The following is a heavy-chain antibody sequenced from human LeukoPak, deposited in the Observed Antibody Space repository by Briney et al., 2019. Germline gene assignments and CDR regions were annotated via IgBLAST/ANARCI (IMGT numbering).Heavy chain of an antibody. CDR2: IWYDGSNK. V-gene: IGHV3-33*01. CDR3: ARDWCGGGDCHDYNWFDP. Sequence: GGSLRLSCAASGFTFSSYGMHWVRQAPGKGLEWVAVIWYDGSNKYYADSVKGRFTISRDNSKNTLYLQMNSLRAEDTAVYYCARDWCGGGDCHDYNWFDPWGQGTLVTVSS. CDR1: GFTFSSYG. D-gene: IGHD2-21*02. J-gene: IGHJ5*02.